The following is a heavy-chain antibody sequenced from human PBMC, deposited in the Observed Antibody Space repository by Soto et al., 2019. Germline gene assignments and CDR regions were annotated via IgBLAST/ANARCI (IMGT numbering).Heavy chain of an antibody. J-gene: IGHJ4*02. CDR1: GFTFSSYG. V-gene: IGHV3-30*18. D-gene: IGHD1-1*01. CDR3: AKEGPITNWYFDY. Sequence: QVQLVESGGGVVQPGRSLRLSCAASGFTFSSYGMHWVRQAPGKGLEWVTVISYDGNVAYYADSVKGRSTISRDNSKXXXXXXXXSLRTEDTAMYYCAKEGPITNWYFDYWGQGTLVTVSS. CDR2: ISYDGNVA.